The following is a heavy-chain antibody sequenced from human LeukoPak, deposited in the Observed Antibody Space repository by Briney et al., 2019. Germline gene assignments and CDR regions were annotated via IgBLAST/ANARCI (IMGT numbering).Heavy chain of an antibody. J-gene: IGHJ4*02. Sequence: GASVKVSCKASGYTFTSYGISWVRQAPGQGLEWMGWISAYNGNTNYAQKLQGRVTMTTDTSTSTAYMELRSLRSDDTAVYYCARGGIVVVPAAMPVDYWGQGTLVTVSS. CDR2: ISAYNGNT. CDR1: GYTFTSYG. D-gene: IGHD2-2*01. CDR3: ARGGIVVVPAAMPVDY. V-gene: IGHV1-18*01.